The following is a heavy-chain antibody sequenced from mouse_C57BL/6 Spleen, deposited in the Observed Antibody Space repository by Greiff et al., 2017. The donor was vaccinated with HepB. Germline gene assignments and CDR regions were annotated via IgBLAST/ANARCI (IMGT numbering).Heavy chain of an antibody. V-gene: IGHV5-4*01. CDR3: ARDRGDGYYRGYAMDY. CDR2: ISDGGSYT. CDR1: GFTFSSYA. J-gene: IGHJ4*01. Sequence: EVHLVESGGGLVKPGGSLKLSCAASGFTFSSYAMSWVRQTPEKRLEWVATISDGGSYTYYPDNVKGRFTISRDNAKNNLYLQMSHLKSEDTAMYYCARDRGDGYYRGYAMDYWGQGTSVTVSS. D-gene: IGHD2-3*01.